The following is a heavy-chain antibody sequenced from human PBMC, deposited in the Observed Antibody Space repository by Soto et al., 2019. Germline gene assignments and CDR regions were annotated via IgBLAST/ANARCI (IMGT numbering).Heavy chain of an antibody. D-gene: IGHD2-2*01. Sequence: QVQLQESGPGLVKPSQTLSLTCTVSGVSISSGGYYWSWIRQHPGKGLEWIGYIYYSGSTYYNPSLKSRVTISVDTSKNQFSLKLSSVTAADTAVYYCARGWGIVVVPAARPGWFDPWGQGTLVTVSS. CDR1: GVSISSGGYY. CDR2: IYYSGST. CDR3: ARGWGIVVVPAARPGWFDP. J-gene: IGHJ5*02. V-gene: IGHV4-31*03.